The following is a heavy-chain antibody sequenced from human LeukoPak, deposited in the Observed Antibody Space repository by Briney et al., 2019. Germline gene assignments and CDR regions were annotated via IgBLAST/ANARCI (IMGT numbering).Heavy chain of an antibody. CDR3: ARDAGYGGNSDY. D-gene: IGHD4-23*01. CDR1: GFTFNRYC. Sequence: GGSLRLSCAASGFTFNRYCMTWVRQAPGKGLESVAYINKDGSDKYYVDSVDARFSVSRENAKNSLYMQMNSLRAEDTAVYYCARDAGYGGNSDYWGQGNLVTVSS. CDR2: INKDGSDK. V-gene: IGHV3-7*01. J-gene: IGHJ4*02.